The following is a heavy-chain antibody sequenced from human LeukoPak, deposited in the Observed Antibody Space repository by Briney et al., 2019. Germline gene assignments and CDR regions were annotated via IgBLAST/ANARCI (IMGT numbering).Heavy chain of an antibody. CDR2: INPRGGSI. V-gene: IGHV1-46*01. CDR1: GYTFTGYY. Sequence: GASVKVSCKASGYTFTGYYMHWVRQAPGQGLEWMGIINPRGGSITYAQKFQGRVTMTRDTSTSTVYMELSSLRSEDTAVYYCAREDMALHAFDIWGQGTMVTVSS. J-gene: IGHJ3*02. CDR3: AREDMALHAFDI. D-gene: IGHD5-24*01.